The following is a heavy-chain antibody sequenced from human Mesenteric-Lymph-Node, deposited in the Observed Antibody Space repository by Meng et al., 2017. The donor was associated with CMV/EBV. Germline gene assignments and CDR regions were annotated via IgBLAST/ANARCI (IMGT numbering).Heavy chain of an antibody. D-gene: IGHD3-16*02. CDR1: GFTVGSRY. V-gene: IGHV3-53*01. J-gene: IGHJ4*02. CDR2: IYSGGST. Sequence: GESLKISCAASGFTVGSRYMTWVRQAPGKGLDWVSVIYSGGSTDYAASVKGRFTISRDTSKNMVYLQMDGLRAEDTAVYYCARDSTGVWGSYRYNGGLDSWGQGTLVTVSS. CDR3: ARDSTGVWGSYRYNGGLDS.